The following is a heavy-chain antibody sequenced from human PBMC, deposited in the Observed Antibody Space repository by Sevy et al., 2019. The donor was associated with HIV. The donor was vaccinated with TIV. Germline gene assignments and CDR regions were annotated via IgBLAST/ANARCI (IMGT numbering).Heavy chain of an antibody. CDR1: GGSIRSYY. D-gene: IGHD3-9*01. CDR3: ARESYDILPGSRGTDV. Sequence: SETLSLTCTVSGGSIRSYYWSWIRQPPGKRLEWIGYIYYSGSANYNPSLKSRVTISVDTSKNQFSLKLRSVTAADTAVYYCARESYDILPGSRGTDVWGQGTTVTVSS. CDR2: IYYSGSA. V-gene: IGHV4-59*01. J-gene: IGHJ6*02.